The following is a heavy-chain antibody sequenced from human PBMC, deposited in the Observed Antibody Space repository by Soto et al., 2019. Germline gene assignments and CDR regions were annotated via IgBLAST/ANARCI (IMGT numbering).Heavy chain of an antibody. CDR3: ARDYDILTGHMGGDAFDI. Sequence: GGSVRLSCAASGFTFSSYGMHWVRQAPGKGLEWVAVIWYDGSNKYYADSVKGRFTISRDNSKNTLYLQMNSLRAEDTAVYYCARDYDILTGHMGGDAFDIWGQGTMVTVSS. D-gene: IGHD3-9*01. J-gene: IGHJ3*02. V-gene: IGHV3-33*01. CDR1: GFTFSSYG. CDR2: IWYDGSNK.